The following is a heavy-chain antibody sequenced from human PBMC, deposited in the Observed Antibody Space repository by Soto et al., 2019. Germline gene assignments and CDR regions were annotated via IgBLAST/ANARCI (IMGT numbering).Heavy chain of an antibody. CDR3: AREGAVVQNWLDP. Sequence: ASVKVSCKASGYHFVDYALHWVRQAPGQSLEWVGWLNPRTGNIKYSVKFQDRVTITRDTSVSTAYMELSSLRSEDTAVYFCAREGAVVQNWLDPWGQGTLVTVPS. CDR2: LNPRTGNI. CDR1: GYHFVDYA. V-gene: IGHV1-3*01. J-gene: IGHJ5*02. D-gene: IGHD6-19*01.